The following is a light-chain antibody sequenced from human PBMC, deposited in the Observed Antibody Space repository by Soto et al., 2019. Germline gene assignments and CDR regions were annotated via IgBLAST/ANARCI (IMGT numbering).Light chain of an antibody. CDR3: QQRSNWSNSIT. J-gene: IGKJ5*01. Sequence: EIVLTQSPATLSLSPGERATLSCRASQSVSSYLAWYQQKPGQAPRLLIYDASNRATGIPARFSGSGSGTDFTLTISSLEPEDFAVYYCQQRSNWSNSITFGQGTRLEIK. V-gene: IGKV3-11*01. CDR2: DAS. CDR1: QSVSSY.